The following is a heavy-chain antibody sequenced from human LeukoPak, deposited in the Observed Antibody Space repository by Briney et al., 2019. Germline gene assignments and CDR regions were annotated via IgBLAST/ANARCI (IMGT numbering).Heavy chain of an antibody. CDR1: GGSVSTSDYY. CDR2: VFYTGKT. Sequence: SETLSLTCTVSGGSVSTSDYYWGWIRQSPVKGLEWLGDVFYTGKTSYNPSLRGRATISIDTSKNQFSLKLTYVTAADSAVYYCARVFDSWGQGTLVTVSS. V-gene: IGHV4-39*07. CDR3: ARVFDS. J-gene: IGHJ4*02.